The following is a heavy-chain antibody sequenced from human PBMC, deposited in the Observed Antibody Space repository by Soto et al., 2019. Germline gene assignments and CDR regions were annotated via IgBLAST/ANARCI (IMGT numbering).Heavy chain of an antibody. V-gene: IGHV3-21*01. CDR3: ARGLSSSSLDY. D-gene: IGHD6-6*01. Sequence: EVQLVESGGGLVKPGGSLRRSCAASGFTFSSYSMNWVRQAPGQGLEWVSSISSSSSYIYYADSVKGRFTISRDNAKNSLYLQMNSLRAEDTAVYYSARGLSSSSLDYWGQGTLVTVSS. CDR1: GFTFSSYS. CDR2: ISSSSSYI. J-gene: IGHJ4*02.